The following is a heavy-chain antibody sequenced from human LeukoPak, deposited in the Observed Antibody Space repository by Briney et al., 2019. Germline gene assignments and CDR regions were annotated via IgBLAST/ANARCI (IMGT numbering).Heavy chain of an antibody. V-gene: IGHV3-30-3*01. CDR3: ARGDTAMVRMTFDY. J-gene: IGHJ4*02. Sequence: GGSLRLSCAASGFTFSNYAMHWVRQAPGKGLEWVAVISYDGSNKYYADSVKGRFTFSRDNSKDTLYLQMNSLRAEDTAVYYCARGDTAMVRMTFDYWGQGIPVTVSS. CDR1: GFTFSNYA. CDR2: ISYDGSNK. D-gene: IGHD5-18*01.